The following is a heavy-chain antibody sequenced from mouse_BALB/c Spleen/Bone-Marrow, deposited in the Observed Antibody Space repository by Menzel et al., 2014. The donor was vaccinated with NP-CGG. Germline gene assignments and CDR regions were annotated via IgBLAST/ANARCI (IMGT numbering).Heavy chain of an antibody. CDR1: GYSITSGYY. J-gene: IGHJ1*01. Sequence: VQLQQPGPGLVKPSQSLSLTCSVTGYSITSGYYWNWIRQFPGNKLEWMGYISYDGSNKYNPSLKNRISITRDTSKNQFFLKLNSVTTEDTTTYYCAKLLYWYFDVWGAGTTVTVSS. CDR3: AKLLYWYFDV. V-gene: IGHV3-6*02. CDR2: ISYDGSN.